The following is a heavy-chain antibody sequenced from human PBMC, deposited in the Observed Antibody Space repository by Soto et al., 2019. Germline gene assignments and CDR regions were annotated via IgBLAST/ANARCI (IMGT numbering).Heavy chain of an antibody. D-gene: IGHD6-13*01. J-gene: IGHJ5*02. CDR3: ARDRSTRIAAAGFGAFDP. CDR2: ISAYNGNT. V-gene: IGHV1-18*01. CDR1: GYTFTSYG. Sequence: QVQLVQSGAEVKKPGASVKVSCKASGYTFTSYGISWVRQAPGQGLEWMGWISAYNGNTNYAQKLQGRVTMTTDTSTSTAYMELRSLRADDTAVYYCARDRSTRIAAAGFGAFDPGGQGTLVTVSS.